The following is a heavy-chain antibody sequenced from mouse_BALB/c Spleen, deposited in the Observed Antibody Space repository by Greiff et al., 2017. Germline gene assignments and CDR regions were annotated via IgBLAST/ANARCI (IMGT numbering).Heavy chain of an antibody. CDR3: AKGPYYYGSSYVGFAY. V-gene: IGHV1-39*01. Sequence: EVQLQESGPELEKPGASVKISCKASGYSFTGYNMNWVKQSNGKSLEWIGNIDPYYGGTSYNQKFKGKATLTVDKSSSTAYMQLKSLTSEDSAVYYCAKGPYYYGSSYVGFAYWGQGTLVTVSA. D-gene: IGHD1-1*01. J-gene: IGHJ3*01. CDR1: GYSFTGYN. CDR2: IDPYYGGT.